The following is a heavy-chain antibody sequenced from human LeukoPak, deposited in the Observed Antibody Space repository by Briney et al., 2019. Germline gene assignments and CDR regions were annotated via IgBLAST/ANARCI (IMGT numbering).Heavy chain of an antibody. J-gene: IGHJ4*02. D-gene: IGHD3-3*01. V-gene: IGHV4-34*01. CDR1: GGSFSGYY. CDR3: AVTWSGYSH. Sequence: PSETLSLTCAVYGGSFSGYYWSWIRQPPGKGLEWIGEINHSGSTNYNPSLKSRVTISVDTSKNRFSLKLSSVTAADTAVYYCAVTWSGYSHWGQGTLVTVSS. CDR2: INHSGST.